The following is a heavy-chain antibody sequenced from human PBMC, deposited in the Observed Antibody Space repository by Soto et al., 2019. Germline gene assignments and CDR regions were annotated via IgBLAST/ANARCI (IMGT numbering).Heavy chain of an antibody. V-gene: IGHV3-30-3*01. CDR2: ISYDGSNK. CDR3: ARGPSSLTRFDY. Sequence: QVQLVESGGGVVQPGRSLRLSCAASGFTFSSYAIHWVRQAPGKGLEWVAVISYDGSNKYYADSVKGRFTISRDNSKNTLYLKMNSLRVEDTAVYYCARGPSSLTRFDYWGQGTLVTVSS. CDR1: GFTFSSYA. D-gene: IGHD2-2*01. J-gene: IGHJ4*02.